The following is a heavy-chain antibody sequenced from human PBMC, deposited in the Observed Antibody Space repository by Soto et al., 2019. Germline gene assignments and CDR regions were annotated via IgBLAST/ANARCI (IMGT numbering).Heavy chain of an antibody. CDR1: GFTVKNYQ. CDR2: IYSGGVT. J-gene: IGHJ6*02. Sequence: PGGSLRLSCAASGFTVKNYQMNWGRQAPGKGLEWVSVIYSGGVTYYPDSVKGRFTTIRDTSKNTVYLQMNSLRADDTAMYYCARDPSTTGYYGLDVWGQGTTVSVSS. V-gene: IGHV3-53*01. CDR3: ARDPSTTGYYGLDV.